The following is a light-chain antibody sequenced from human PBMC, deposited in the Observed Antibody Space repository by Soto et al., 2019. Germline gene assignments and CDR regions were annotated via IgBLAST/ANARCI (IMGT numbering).Light chain of an antibody. Sequence: EIHMTQSPSSLSASVGDSVTITCRPSQNIDSNLHWYQHIPGQAPKLLIYGASNLQSGVPSRFTGSGSRTHFTLTISSLQPEDSATYYCQQTYSTPPTFGGGTKVE. V-gene: IGKV1-39*01. J-gene: IGKJ4*01. CDR2: GAS. CDR3: QQTYSTPPT. CDR1: QNIDSN.